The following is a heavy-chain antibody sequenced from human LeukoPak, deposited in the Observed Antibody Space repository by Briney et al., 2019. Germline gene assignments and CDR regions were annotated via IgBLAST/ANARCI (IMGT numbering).Heavy chain of an antibody. D-gene: IGHD1-26*01. CDR1: GFTFSNAW. CDR3: AKVSAWAMVGATYFDY. Sequence: PGGSLRLSCAASGFTFSNAWMSWVRQAPGKGLEWVSSISGNSGSTYYADSVKGRFTISRDNSKNTVYLQMNSLRAEDTAVYYCAKVSAWAMVGATYFDYWGQGTPVTVSS. J-gene: IGHJ4*02. V-gene: IGHV3-23*01. CDR2: ISGNSGST.